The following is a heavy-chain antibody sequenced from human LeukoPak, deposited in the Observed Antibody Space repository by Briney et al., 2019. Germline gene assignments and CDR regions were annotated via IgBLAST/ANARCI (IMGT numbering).Heavy chain of an antibody. V-gene: IGHV1-2*02. CDR3: ARADRLHGGPYLIGP. Sequence: ASVKVSCTASGYSFTDYYMHWVRQAPGQGLEWMGWINPNSGGTNSAQKFQGRVTMTRDTSITTVYMEVSWLTSDDTAIYYCARADRLHGGPYLIGPWDQGTLVTVSS. J-gene: IGHJ5*02. CDR2: INPNSGGT. D-gene: IGHD2-21*01. CDR1: GYSFTDYY.